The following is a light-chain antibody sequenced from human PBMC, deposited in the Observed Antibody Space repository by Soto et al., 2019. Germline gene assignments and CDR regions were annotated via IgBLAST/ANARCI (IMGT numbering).Light chain of an antibody. Sequence: DIQMTQSPSFVSASVGDRVTITCRASQPISNWLAWYQQKRGKAPKLLIYVASALHSGVPSRFSGSGSGTEFTLTISSLQPEDFATYYCQQAHSFPITFGQGTRLEI. V-gene: IGKV1-12*01. CDR2: VAS. J-gene: IGKJ5*01. CDR3: QQAHSFPIT. CDR1: QPISNW.